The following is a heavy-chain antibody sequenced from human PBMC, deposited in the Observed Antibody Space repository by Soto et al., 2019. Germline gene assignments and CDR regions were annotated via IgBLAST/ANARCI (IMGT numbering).Heavy chain of an antibody. D-gene: IGHD3-16*02. V-gene: IGHV4-34*01. J-gene: IGHJ4*02. CDR3: ARGGYYDYIWGSYRYTPYYFDY. Sequence: QVQLQQWGAGLLKPSETLSLTCAVYGGSFSGYYWSWIRQPPGKGLEWIGEINHSGSTNYNPSHKSRVTISVDTSKNQFSLKLSSVTAADTAVYYCARGGYYDYIWGSYRYTPYYFDYWGQGTLVTVSS. CDR2: INHSGST. CDR1: GGSFSGYY.